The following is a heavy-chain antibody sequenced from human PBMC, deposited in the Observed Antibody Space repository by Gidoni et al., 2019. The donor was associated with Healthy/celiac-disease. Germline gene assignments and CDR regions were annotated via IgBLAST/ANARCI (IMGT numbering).Heavy chain of an antibody. CDR1: GYTFTSYG. CDR3: ARDYGSGSYENWFDP. Sequence: ASVKVSCTASGYTFTSYGISWVRQAPGQGLEWMGWISAYNGNTNYAQKLQGRVTRTTETSTSTAYMELRSMRSDDTDVYYWARDYGSGSYENWFDPWGQGTLVTVSS. V-gene: IGHV1-18*01. CDR2: ISAYNGNT. D-gene: IGHD3-10*01. J-gene: IGHJ5*02.